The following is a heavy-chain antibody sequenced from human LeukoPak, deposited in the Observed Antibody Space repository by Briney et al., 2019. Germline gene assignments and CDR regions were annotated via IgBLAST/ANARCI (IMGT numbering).Heavy chain of an antibody. J-gene: IGHJ4*02. Sequence: GGSLRLSCAASGFTFSSYSMNWVRQAPGKGLEWFSYIGISSSTIDYADSVKGRFTISRDNAKNSLYLQMNSLRAEDTAVYYCAKDTMIVGATFFDYWGQGTLVTVSS. CDR3: AKDTMIVGATFFDY. V-gene: IGHV3-48*01. CDR1: GFTFSSYS. D-gene: IGHD1-26*01. CDR2: IGISSSTI.